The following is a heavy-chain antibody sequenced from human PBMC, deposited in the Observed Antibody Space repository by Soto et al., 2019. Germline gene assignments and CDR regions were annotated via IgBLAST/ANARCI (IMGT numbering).Heavy chain of an antibody. CDR3: ARGIRYCSSTSCYDWFDP. V-gene: IGHV3-53*01. J-gene: IGHJ5*02. Sequence: PGGSLRLSCAASGFTVSSNYMHWVRQAPGKGLEWVSVIYSGGSTYYADSVKGRFTISIENAKNTLYLQMNSLRAGDTAVYYCARGIRYCSSTSCYDWFDPWGQGTLVTVSS. D-gene: IGHD2-2*01. CDR1: GFTVSSNY. CDR2: IYSGGST.